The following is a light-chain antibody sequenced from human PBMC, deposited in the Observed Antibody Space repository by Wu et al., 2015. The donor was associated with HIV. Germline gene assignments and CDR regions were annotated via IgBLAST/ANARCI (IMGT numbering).Light chain of an antibody. CDR2: AAS. V-gene: IGKV1-39*01. J-gene: IGKJ1*01. CDR3: QQSYSTLLWT. Sequence: VTINLPGKSETFNNYLNLGISQKPGKAPKXLIYAASSLQSGVPSRFSGSGSGTDFTLTISSLQPEDFATYYCQQSYSTLLWTFGQGTKVEIK. CDR1: ETFNNY.